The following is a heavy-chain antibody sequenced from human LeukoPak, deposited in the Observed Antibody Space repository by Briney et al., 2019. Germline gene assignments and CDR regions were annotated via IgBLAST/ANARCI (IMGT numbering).Heavy chain of an antibody. V-gene: IGHV3-9*01. CDR1: GFTFDDYA. CDR3: ASEGTTVIQSY. CDR2: ISWNSGSI. Sequence: GRSLRLSCAASGFTFDDYAMHWVRQAPGKGLEWVSGISWNSGSIGYADSVKGRFTISRDNAKNSLYLQMNSLRAEDTAVYYCASEGTTVIQSYWGQGTLVTVSS. J-gene: IGHJ4*02. D-gene: IGHD4-11*01.